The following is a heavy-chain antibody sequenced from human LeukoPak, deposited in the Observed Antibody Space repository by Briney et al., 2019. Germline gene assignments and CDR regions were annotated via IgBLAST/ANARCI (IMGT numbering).Heavy chain of an antibody. J-gene: IGHJ4*02. D-gene: IGHD1-26*01. CDR3: ARDRSGSYGLVWDFDY. CDR2: ISYDGSNK. V-gene: IGHV3-30-3*01. Sequence: QPGGSLRLSCAASGFTFSSYAMHWVRQAPGKGLEWVAVISYDGSNKYYADSVKGRFTISRDNSKNTLYLQMNSLRAEDTAVYYCARDRSGSYGLVWDFDYWGQGTLVTVSS. CDR1: GFTFSSYA.